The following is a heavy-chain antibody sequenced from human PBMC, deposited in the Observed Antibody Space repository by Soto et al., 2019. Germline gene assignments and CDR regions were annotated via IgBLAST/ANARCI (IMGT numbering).Heavy chain of an antibody. CDR2: ISSSSSYI. CDR3: ARDPGSRSIRFDP. V-gene: IGHV3-21*01. D-gene: IGHD3-10*01. CDR1: AVTFSSYS. Sequence: EVQLVESGGGLVKPGGSLRLSCTASAVTFSSYSMNWVRQAPGKGLEWVSSISSSSSYIYYVDSVKGRFIISRDNAKNSLYLQMNSLRAEDTAVYYCARDPGSRSIRFDPWGQGTLVTVSS. J-gene: IGHJ5*02.